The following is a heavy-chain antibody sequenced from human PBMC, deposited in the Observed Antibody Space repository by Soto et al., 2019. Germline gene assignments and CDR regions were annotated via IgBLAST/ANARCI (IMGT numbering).Heavy chain of an antibody. J-gene: IGHJ5*02. Sequence: GGSLRLSCAASGFTFSSYGMHWVRQAPGKGLEWVAVISYDESNKYYGDSVKGRFTISRDNSKNTLYLQMNSLRAEDTALYYCTKQGLPHHNWFDPWGQGTLVTVSS. D-gene: IGHD2-15*01. V-gene: IGHV3-30*18. CDR3: TKQGLPHHNWFDP. CDR2: ISYDESNK. CDR1: GFTFSSYG.